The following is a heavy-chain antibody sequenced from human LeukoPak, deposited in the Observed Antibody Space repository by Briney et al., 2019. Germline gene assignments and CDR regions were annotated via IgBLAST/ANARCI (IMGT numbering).Heavy chain of an antibody. D-gene: IGHD6-19*01. V-gene: IGHV4-34*01. CDR3: ARAGYSSGWYRFDP. CDR1: GGSFSGYY. CDR2: INHSGST. J-gene: IGHJ5*02. Sequence: SETLSLTCAVYGGSFSGYYWSWIRQPPGKGLEWIGEINHSGSTNYNPSLKSRVTISVDTSKNQFSLKLSSVTAADTAVYYCARAGYSSGWYRFDPWGQGTLVTVSS.